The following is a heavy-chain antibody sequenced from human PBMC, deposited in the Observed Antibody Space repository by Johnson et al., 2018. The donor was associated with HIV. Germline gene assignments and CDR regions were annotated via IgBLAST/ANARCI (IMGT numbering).Heavy chain of an antibody. CDR1: GFTFSDYY. J-gene: IGHJ3*02. CDR2: ISSSGSTI. V-gene: IGHV3-11*01. D-gene: IGHD2-8*01. CDR3: ARDGNAGYCTNGVCYNDAFDI. Sequence: QVQLVESGGGVVQPGRSLRLSCAASGFTFSDYYMSWIRQAPGKGLEWVSYISSSGSTIYYADSVKGRFTISRDNAKNSLYLQMNSLRAEDTAVYYCARDGNAGYCTNGVCYNDAFDIWGQGIMVTVSS.